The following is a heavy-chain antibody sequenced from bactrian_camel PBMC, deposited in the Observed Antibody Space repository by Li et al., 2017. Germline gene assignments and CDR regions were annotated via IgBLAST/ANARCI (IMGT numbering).Heavy chain of an antibody. D-gene: IGHD7*01. Sequence: VQLVESGGGLVQPGGSLRLSCAASGFTFSSYYMSWVRQAPGKGLEWVSAINSGGDTTYYTDSVKGRFTMSRDNAKNTLYLQMNSLEPEDTAMYYCAARWSPVCGGGSSTGVEFNYWGQGTQVTVS. CDR2: INSGGDTT. V-gene: IGHV3S40*01. CDR1: GFTFSSYY. J-gene: IGHJ4*01. CDR3: AARWSPVCGGGSSTGVEFNY.